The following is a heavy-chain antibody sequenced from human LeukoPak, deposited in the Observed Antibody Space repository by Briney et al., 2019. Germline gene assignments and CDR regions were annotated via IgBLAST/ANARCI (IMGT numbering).Heavy chain of an antibody. J-gene: IGHJ4*02. CDR3: AHGQYSSSWYGFDY. CDR2: ISGSGGST. D-gene: IGHD6-13*01. CDR1: GFTFSSYA. V-gene: IGHV3-23*01. Sequence: PGGSLRLSCAASGFTFSSYAMSWVRQAPGKGLEWVSAISGSGGSTYYADSVKGRFTISRDNSKNTLYLQMNSLRAEDTAVYYCAHGQYSSSWYGFDYWGQGTLVTVSS.